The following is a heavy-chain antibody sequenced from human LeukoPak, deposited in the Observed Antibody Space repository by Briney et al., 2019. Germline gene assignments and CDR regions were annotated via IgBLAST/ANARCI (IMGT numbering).Heavy chain of an antibody. CDR2: ITSSGRTI. CDR1: GFTFSSYE. J-gene: IGHJ4*02. CDR3: ARHSPSCSGGNCLFDS. D-gene: IGHD2-15*01. Sequence: GGSLRLSCAASGFTFSSYEMNWVRQAPGKGLEWVSYITSSGRTIYYADSVKGRFTISRGNAKNSLYLQMNSLRAEDTAVYYCARHSPSCSGGNCLFDSWGQGTLVTVSS. V-gene: IGHV3-48*03.